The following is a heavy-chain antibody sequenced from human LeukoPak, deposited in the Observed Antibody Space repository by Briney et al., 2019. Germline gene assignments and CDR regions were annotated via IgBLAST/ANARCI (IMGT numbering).Heavy chain of an antibody. CDR2: IYYSGST. D-gene: IGHD5-12*01. Sequence: SSETLSLTCTVSGGSISSSSYYWGWIRQPPGKGLEWIGSIYYSGSTYYTPSLKSRVTISVDTPKNQFSLKLSSVTAADTAVYYCARRGYDYSWFDPWGQGTLVTVSS. CDR1: GGSISSSSYY. CDR3: ARRGYDYSWFDP. J-gene: IGHJ5*02. V-gene: IGHV4-39*01.